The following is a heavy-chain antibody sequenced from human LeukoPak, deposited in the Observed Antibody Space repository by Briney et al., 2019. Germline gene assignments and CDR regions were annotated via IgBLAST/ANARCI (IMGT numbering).Heavy chain of an antibody. CDR1: GYTFTSYY. CDR2: INPSGGST. CDR3: ARDWWYYDSSGYYGAFDI. J-gene: IGHJ3*02. V-gene: IGHV1-46*01. Sequence: GASVKVSCKVSGYTFTSYYMHWVRQAPGQGLEWMGIINPSGGSTSYAQKFQGRVTMTRDMSTSTVYMELSSLRSEDTAVYYCARDWWYYDSSGYYGAFDIWGQGTMVTVSS. D-gene: IGHD3-22*01.